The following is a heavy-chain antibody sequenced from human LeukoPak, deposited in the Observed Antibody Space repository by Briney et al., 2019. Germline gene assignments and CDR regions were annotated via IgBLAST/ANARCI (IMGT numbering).Heavy chain of an antibody. CDR3: AKDLNSTYNYDSSGYEDAFDI. CDR1: GFIFSSYG. CDR2: IWYDGSNK. V-gene: IGHV3-33*06. Sequence: GGSLRLSCAASGFIFSSYGMHWVRQAPGKGLEWVAVIWYDGSNKSYGDSVKGRFIISRDNSKNTLYLQMNSLRAEDTAVYYCAKDLNSTYNYDSSGYEDAFDIWGQGTMVTVSS. D-gene: IGHD3-22*01. J-gene: IGHJ3*02.